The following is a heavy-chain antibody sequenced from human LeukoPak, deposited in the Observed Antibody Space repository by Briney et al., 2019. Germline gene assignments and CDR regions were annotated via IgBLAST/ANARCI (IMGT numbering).Heavy chain of an antibody. CDR3: VRGGRSSAMVNY. D-gene: IGHD5-18*01. V-gene: IGHV1-46*01. J-gene: IGHJ4*02. Sequence: ASVKVSCKASGYTYTSYYMHWVRQAPGQGLERMGIINPSGGSTSYAQKFQGRVTMTRDTSTSTVYMELSSLRSEDTAVYYCVRGGRSSAMVNYWGQGTLVTVSS. CDR2: INPSGGST. CDR1: GYTYTSYY.